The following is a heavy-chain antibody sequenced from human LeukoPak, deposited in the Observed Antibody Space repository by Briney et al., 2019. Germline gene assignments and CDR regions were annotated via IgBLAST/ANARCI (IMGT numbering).Heavy chain of an antibody. V-gene: IGHV1-69*05. CDR3: ARRRLGRDGYNTDH. CDR2: IIPIFGTA. D-gene: IGHD5-24*01. J-gene: IGHJ4*02. Sequence: SVKVSCKASGGTFSSYTISWVRQAPGQGLEWMGRIIPIFGTANYAQKFQGRVTITTDESTGTAYMELSSLRSEDTAVYYCARRRLGRDGYNTDHWGQGTLVTVSS. CDR1: GGTFSSYT.